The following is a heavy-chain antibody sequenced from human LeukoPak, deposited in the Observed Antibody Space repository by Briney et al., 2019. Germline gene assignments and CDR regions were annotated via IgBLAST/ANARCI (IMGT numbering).Heavy chain of an antibody. D-gene: IGHD1/OR15-1a*01. CDR3: AREALNMYYGMDV. CDR1: GFTFSSYS. V-gene: IGHV3-21*01. J-gene: IGHJ6*02. Sequence: GGSLRLSCAASGFTFSSYSMNWVRQAPGKGLEWVSSISSSSTYIYYADSVKGRFTISRDNAKNSLSLQMNSLGAEDTAVYYCAREALNMYYGMDVWGQGTTVTVSS. CDR2: ISSSSTYI.